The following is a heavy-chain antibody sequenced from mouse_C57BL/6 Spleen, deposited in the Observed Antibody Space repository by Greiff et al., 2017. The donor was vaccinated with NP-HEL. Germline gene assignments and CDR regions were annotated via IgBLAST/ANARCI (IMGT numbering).Heavy chain of an antibody. D-gene: IGHD2-5*01. V-gene: IGHV1-80*01. CDR2: IYPGDGDT. CDR3: ARFYSNFWFAY. J-gene: IGHJ3*01. CDR1: GYAFSSYW. Sequence: VKLMESGAELVKPGASVKISCKASGYAFSSYWMNWVKQRPGKGLEWIGQIYPGDGDTNYNGKFKGKATLTADKSSSTAYMQLSSLTSEDSAVYFCARFYSNFWFAYWGQGTLVTVSA.